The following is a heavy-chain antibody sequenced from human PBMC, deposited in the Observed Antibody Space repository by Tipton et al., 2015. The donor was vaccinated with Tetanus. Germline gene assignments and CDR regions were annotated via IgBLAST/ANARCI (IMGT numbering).Heavy chain of an antibody. CDR3: ARAAGFLGLTHDF. V-gene: IGHV4-30-4*08. CDR1: GGFSSGDYY. Sequence: TLSLTCTVSGGFSSGDYYWSWIRQHPGKGLEWIGYIYQTGTTYYNPSLKGRVTISMDRSNTQFSLRLDSLTAADTAVYYCARAAGFLGLTHDFWGRGTLVSVSS. J-gene: IGHJ4*02. CDR2: IYQTGTT. D-gene: IGHD2/OR15-2a*01.